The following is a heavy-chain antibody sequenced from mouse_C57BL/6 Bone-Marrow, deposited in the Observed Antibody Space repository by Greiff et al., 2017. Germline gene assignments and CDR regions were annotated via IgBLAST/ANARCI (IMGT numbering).Heavy chain of an antibody. J-gene: IGHJ4*01. CDR1: GYSFTDYN. Sequence: LMEPGASVKISCKASGYSFTDYNMNWVKQSNGKSLEWIGVINPNYGTTSYNQKFKGKATLTVDQSSSTAYMQLNSLTSEDSAVYYCARWKKGFYYAMDYWGQGTSVTVSS. CDR2: INPNYGTT. V-gene: IGHV1-39*01. CDR3: ARWKKGFYYAMDY.